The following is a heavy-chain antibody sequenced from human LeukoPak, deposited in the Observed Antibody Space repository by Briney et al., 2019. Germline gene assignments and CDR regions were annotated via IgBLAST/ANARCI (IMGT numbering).Heavy chain of an antibody. Sequence: ASVKVSCKASGYTFTGYYMHWVRQAPGQGLEWMGWINPNSGGTNYAQKFQGRVTMTRDTSISTAYMELSRLRSDDTAVYYCARHPPYSGTNGGAFDIWGQGTMVTVSS. D-gene: IGHD1-26*01. J-gene: IGHJ3*02. CDR2: INPNSGGT. CDR1: GYTFTGYY. CDR3: ARHPPYSGTNGGAFDI. V-gene: IGHV1-2*02.